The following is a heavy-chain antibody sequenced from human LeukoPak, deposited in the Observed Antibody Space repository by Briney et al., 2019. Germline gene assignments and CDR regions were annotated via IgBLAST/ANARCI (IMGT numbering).Heavy chain of an antibody. CDR1: GGTFISYA. J-gene: IGHJ1*01. CDR2: IIPIFGTA. Sequence: GASVKVSCKASGGTFISYAISWVRQAPGQGLEWMGGIIPIFGTANYAQKFQGRVTITADESTSTAYMELSSLRSEDTAVYYCARSQSYYYDSSGGSEYFQHWGQGTLVTVSS. V-gene: IGHV1-69*13. D-gene: IGHD3-22*01. CDR3: ARSQSYYYDSSGGSEYFQH.